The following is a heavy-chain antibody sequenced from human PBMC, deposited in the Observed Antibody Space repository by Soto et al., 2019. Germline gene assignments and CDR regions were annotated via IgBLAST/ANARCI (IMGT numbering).Heavy chain of an antibody. CDR2: ISGSGGST. V-gene: IGHV3-23*01. Sequence: EVQLLESGGGLVQPGGSLRLSCAASGFTFSSYAMSWVRQAPGKGLEWVSAISGSGGSTYYADSEKGRFTISRDNAENTLYLQMNSLRAEFTTVYYCAKVGSYGGALDIWGQGTMVTVAS. CDR3: AKVGSYGGALDI. CDR1: GFTFSSYA. D-gene: IGHD1-26*01. J-gene: IGHJ3*02.